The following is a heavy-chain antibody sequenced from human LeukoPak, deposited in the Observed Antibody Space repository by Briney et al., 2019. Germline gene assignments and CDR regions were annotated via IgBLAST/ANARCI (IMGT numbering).Heavy chain of an antibody. CDR3: ARARIAAPLLDY. CDR2: ISDHGKSR. J-gene: IGHJ4*02. V-gene: IGHV3-48*03. D-gene: IGHD6-13*01. Sequence: PGGSLRLSCVASGFIFSNYEMNWVRQTPGKGLEWVSYISDHGKSRNYVDSVKGRFTISRDNAKNSLHLQMNSLRVEDTASYFCARARIAAPLLDYWGQGTLVTVSS. CDR1: GFIFSNYE.